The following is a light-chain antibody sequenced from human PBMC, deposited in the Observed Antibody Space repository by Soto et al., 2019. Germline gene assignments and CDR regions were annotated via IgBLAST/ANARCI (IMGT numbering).Light chain of an antibody. J-gene: IGKJ1*01. V-gene: IGKV3-15*01. CDR2: SAS. Sequence: EIVMTQSPATLSVSPGERATLSCRASQSVSNNLAWYQQKPGQAPRLLIYSASTRATGVPARFXGSGXGTXXXXXXXXXQSEDFVXXYCQQYSIWPPAFGQGTKVEIK. CDR3: QQYSIWPPA. CDR1: QSVSNN.